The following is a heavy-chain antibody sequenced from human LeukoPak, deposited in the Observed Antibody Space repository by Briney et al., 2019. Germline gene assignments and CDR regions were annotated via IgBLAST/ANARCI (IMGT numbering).Heavy chain of an antibody. CDR1: GFNFSINW. CDR2: IQDDGVEK. J-gene: IGHJ4*02. Sequence: PGGSLRLSCAASGFNFSINWMTWVRQAPGKGLEWVANIQDDGVEKNYVESVKGRFTISRDNAKNSLYLQMNSLRAEDTAVYYCARGGGSSDYWGQGTLVTVSS. CDR3: ARGGGSSDY. V-gene: IGHV3-7*01. D-gene: IGHD6-6*01.